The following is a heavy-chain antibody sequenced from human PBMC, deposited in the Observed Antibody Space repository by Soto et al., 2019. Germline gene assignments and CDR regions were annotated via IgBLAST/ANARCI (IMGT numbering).Heavy chain of an antibody. Sequence: TLSLTCTVSGGSISSGDYYWSWIRQPPGKGLEWIGYIYYSGSTYYNPSLKSRVTISVDTSKNQFSLKLSSVTAADTAVYYCASGNGYYDSSGYFAYNWFDPWGQGTLVTVSS. D-gene: IGHD3-22*01. CDR2: IYYSGST. CDR1: GGSISSGDYY. V-gene: IGHV4-30-4*01. J-gene: IGHJ5*02. CDR3: ASGNGYYDSSGYFAYNWFDP.